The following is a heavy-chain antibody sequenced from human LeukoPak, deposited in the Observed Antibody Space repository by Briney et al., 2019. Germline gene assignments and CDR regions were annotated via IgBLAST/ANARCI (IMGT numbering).Heavy chain of an antibody. J-gene: IGHJ4*02. D-gene: IGHD6-19*01. CDR1: GFTFSSYW. CDR2: IKQDGSEK. Sequence: EGSLRLSCAASGFTFSSYWMSWVRQAPGKGLEWVANIKQDGSEKYYVDSVKGRFTISRDNAKNSLYLQMNSLRAEDTAVYYCASRLSSGWLQFDYWGQGTLVTVSS. V-gene: IGHV3-7*05. CDR3: ASRLSSGWLQFDY.